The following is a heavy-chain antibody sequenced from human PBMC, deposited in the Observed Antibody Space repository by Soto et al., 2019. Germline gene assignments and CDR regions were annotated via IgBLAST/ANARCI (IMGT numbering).Heavy chain of an antibody. CDR2: IYYSGST. CDR1: GGSISSGGYY. Sequence: PSETLSLTCTVSGGSISSGGYYWSWIRQHPGKGLEWIGYIYYSGSTYYNPSLKSRVTISVDTSKNQFSLKLSSVTAADTAVYYCARDRGYCSGGSCSALYYFDYWGQGTLVTVPQ. CDR3: ARDRGYCSGGSCSALYYFDY. D-gene: IGHD2-15*01. V-gene: IGHV4-31*03. J-gene: IGHJ4*02.